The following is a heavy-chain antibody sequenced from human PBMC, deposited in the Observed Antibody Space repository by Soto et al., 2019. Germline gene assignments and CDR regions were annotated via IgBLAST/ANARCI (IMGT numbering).Heavy chain of an antibody. CDR3: VRGSKDSYPGSRIFDF. CDR2: ITDTGGDA. CDR1: GLTFGSRA. Sequence: EVQLLESGGDLIQPGGSLRLSCVASGLTFGSRAMSWVRQSPGEGLEWVSTITDTGGDANYADSVRGRFAISRDNSKNTLYLQMSALSAEDSAIYFCVRGSKDSYPGSRIFDFWGRGTLVTVSS. D-gene: IGHD3-10*01. V-gene: IGHV3-23*01. J-gene: IGHJ4*02.